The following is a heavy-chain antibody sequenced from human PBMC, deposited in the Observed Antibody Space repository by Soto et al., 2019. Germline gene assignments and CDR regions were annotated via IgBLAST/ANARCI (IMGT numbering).Heavy chain of an antibody. J-gene: IGHJ4*02. CDR2: ISSGSSDT. CDR3: ARVAY. V-gene: IGHV3-21*01. CDR1: GFTFSHVS. Sequence: GGSLRLSCEASGFTFSHVSMNWVRQVLGKGLEWVASISSGSSDTWYADSVKGRFIISRDNAQNSLFLQMNTLRPEDTAMYYCARVAYWGPGTQVTVSS.